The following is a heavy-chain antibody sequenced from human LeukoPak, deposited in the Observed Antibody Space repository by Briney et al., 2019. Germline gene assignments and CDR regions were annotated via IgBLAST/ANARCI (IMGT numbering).Heavy chain of an antibody. V-gene: IGHV4-34*01. CDR2: INHSGDT. J-gene: IGHJ4*02. CDR3: TRAAAGNPD. D-gene: IGHD1-14*01. CDR1: GLPFSNYY. Sequence: AETLSLTCAVSGLPFSNYYRSWVRQSPSQGLEWIGEINHSGDTNYKPSLTSPITMSIDTSNKRFSLIQTSVTAADAGVYYCTRAAAGNPDWGQGTLVTVSS.